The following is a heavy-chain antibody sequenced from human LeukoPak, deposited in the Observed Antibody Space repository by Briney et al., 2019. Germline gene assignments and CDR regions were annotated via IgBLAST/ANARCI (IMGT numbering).Heavy chain of an antibody. CDR2: FVPEDGET. J-gene: IGHJ4*02. V-gene: IGHV1-24*01. CDR3: ATTPVITFGGVIVDY. CDR1: GYTLTELS. Sequence: ASVKVSCKVSGYTLTELSMHWVRQAPGKGLEWMGGFVPEDGETIYAQKFQGRVTMTEDTSTDTAYMELSSLRSEDTAVYYCATTPVITFGGVIVDYWGQGTLVTVSS. D-gene: IGHD3-16*02.